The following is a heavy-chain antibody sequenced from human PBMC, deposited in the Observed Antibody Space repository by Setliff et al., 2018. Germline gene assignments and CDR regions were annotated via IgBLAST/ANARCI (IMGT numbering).Heavy chain of an antibody. D-gene: IGHD3-10*01. V-gene: IGHV4-39*01. CDR3: ARQGSRPLGSFDY. CDR1: GDAIGSSADY. CDR2: IYYSGTP. J-gene: IGHJ4*02. Sequence: PSETLSLTCSVSGDAIGSSADYWGWIRQPPGKGLEWIATIYYSGTPYYHASLKSRLTISVDTSKNQFSLKLNSVTAADTAIYYCARQGSRPLGSFDYWGQGTLVTVSS.